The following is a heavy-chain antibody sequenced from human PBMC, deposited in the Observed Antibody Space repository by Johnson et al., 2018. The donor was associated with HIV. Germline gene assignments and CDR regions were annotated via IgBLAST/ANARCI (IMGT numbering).Heavy chain of an antibody. CDR1: AFSFSNYP. V-gene: IGHV3-30*04. D-gene: IGHD6-13*01. CDR2: ISYDGSNK. J-gene: IGHJ3*02. Sequence: QVQLVEFGGGVVQAGRSLRLSCAASAFSFSNYPMHWVRQAPGKGLEWVAVISYDGSNKYYADSVKGRFTISRDNSNNTLYLQMNSLRAEDTAVYYCAKCIWGSSLIDAFDIWGQGTMVTVSS. CDR3: AKCIWGSSLIDAFDI.